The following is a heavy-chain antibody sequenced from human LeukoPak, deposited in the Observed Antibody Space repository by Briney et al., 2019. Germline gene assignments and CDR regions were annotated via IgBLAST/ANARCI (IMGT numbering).Heavy chain of an antibody. J-gene: IGHJ4*02. CDR3: ARGDSYCSSTSCYYYFDY. Sequence: SETLSLTCTVSGGSISSYYWSWIRQPAGKGLEWIWGIYTSGSTNYNPSLKSRVTISLDTTTNKSSLKLISVTAADTAVYYCARGDSYCSSTSCYYYFDYWGQGTLVTVSS. CDR1: GGSISSYY. V-gene: IGHV4-4*07. CDR2: IYTSGST. D-gene: IGHD2-2*01.